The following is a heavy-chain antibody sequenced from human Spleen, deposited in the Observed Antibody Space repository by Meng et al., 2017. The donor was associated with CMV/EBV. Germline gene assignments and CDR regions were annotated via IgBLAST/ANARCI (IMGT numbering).Heavy chain of an antibody. V-gene: IGHV3-21*01. CDR2: ISSGSEYI. Sequence: ETLSLTCAASGFTFSSYSMNWVRQAPGKGLEWVSSISSGSEYIHYTDSVKGRFTISRDNSKNTLYLQMNSLRTEDTAVYYCARDREYSTAWNKYLHPWGQGTLVTVSS. CDR1: GFTFSSYS. CDR3: ARDREYSTAWNKYLHP. J-gene: IGHJ1*01. D-gene: IGHD6-6*01.